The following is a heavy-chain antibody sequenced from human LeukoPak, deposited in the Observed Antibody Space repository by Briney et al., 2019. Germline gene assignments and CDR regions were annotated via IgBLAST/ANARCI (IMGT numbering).Heavy chain of an antibody. CDR3: TRHDVVAVMGHGMAV. D-gene: IGHD3-16*01. Sequence: SETLSLTCTVSGASIGSYYWSWMRQSPGKGLEWIGFISQNGIPHYTASLKSRVTISRDTSENQVSLILSSVTAADTAVYYCTRHDVVAVMGHGMAVWGQGTTVTVSS. CDR2: ISQNGIP. J-gene: IGHJ6*02. V-gene: IGHV4-59*08. CDR1: GASIGSYY.